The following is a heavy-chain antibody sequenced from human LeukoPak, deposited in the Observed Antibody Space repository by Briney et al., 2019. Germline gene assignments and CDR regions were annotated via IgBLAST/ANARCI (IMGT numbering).Heavy chain of an antibody. CDR3: ARGGMTAIRGDAFDI. Sequence: GGSLRLSCAVSGLTFSSYGMNWVRQAPGKGLEWVSSLTTDSRYIYYADSVKGRFTISRDNAKNSLYLEMNNLRAEDTAVYYCARGGMTAIRGDAFDIWGQGTKVTVSS. CDR1: GLTFSSYG. J-gene: IGHJ3*02. D-gene: IGHD2-21*02. V-gene: IGHV3-21*01. CDR2: LTTDSRYI.